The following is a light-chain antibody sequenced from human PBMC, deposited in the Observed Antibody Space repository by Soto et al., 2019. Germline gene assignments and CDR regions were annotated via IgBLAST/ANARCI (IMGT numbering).Light chain of an antibody. CDR3: QQYERPPFA. CDR1: QRVSNSY. Sequence: EIVLTQSPGTLSLFPGDRATLSCRASQRVSNSYLAWFQQKPGQAPRLLIYDASSRAAGVPDRVSGGGSGTDFTLTISALEPEDFALYFRQQYERPPFAFGQGTRLEI. J-gene: IGKJ2*01. CDR2: DAS. V-gene: IGKV3-20*01.